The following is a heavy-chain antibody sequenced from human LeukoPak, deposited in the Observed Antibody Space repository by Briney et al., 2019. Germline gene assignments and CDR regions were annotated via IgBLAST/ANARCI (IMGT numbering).Heavy chain of an antibody. Sequence: SGTLSLTCAVSGGSISSSNWWSWVRQPPGKGLEWIGEIYHSGSTNYNPSLKSRVTISVDKSKNQFSLKLSSVTAADTAVYYCARSYYDILTGYYHFDYWGQGTLVTVSS. V-gene: IGHV4-4*02. CDR3: ARSYYDILTGYYHFDY. CDR2: IYHSGST. CDR1: GGSISSSNW. J-gene: IGHJ4*02. D-gene: IGHD3-9*01.